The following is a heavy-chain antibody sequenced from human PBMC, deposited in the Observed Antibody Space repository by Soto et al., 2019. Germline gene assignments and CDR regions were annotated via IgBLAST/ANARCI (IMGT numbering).Heavy chain of an antibody. D-gene: IGHD3-16*02. CDR3: AGGGGGGISFSPHVWFPSDGIDI. CDR2: ISGHDDKT. CDR1: GYSFSTCG. Sequence: QVQLVQSGAELKRPGASVKVSCKASGYSFSTCGITWVRQAPGQGLEWMGWISGHDDKTKLAENFQGRVTMTTDTSTSGAYMEMGGLKSCDTGVYFCAGGGGGGISFSPHVWFPSDGIDIWGQGTMVTVSS. V-gene: IGHV1-18*01. J-gene: IGHJ3*02.